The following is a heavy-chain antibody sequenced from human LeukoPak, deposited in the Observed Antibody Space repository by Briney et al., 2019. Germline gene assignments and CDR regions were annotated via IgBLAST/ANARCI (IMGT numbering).Heavy chain of an antibody. CDR3: ARGLCGGDCYDY. D-gene: IGHD2-21*01. CDR1: GFTFSSYA. CDR2: ISSNSDYI. J-gene: IGHJ4*02. Sequence: GRSLRLSCATSGFTFSSYAMSWARQAPGKGLEWVSSISSNSDYIYYADSVKGRFTISRDNAKNSLYLQMNSLRAEDTAVYYCARGLCGGDCYDYWGQGTLVTVSS. V-gene: IGHV3-21*01.